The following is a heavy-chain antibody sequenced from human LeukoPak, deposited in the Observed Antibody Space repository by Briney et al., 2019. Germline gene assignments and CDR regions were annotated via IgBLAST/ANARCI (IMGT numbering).Heavy chain of an antibody. Sequence: PGGSLRLSCAASGFIFSSYSMNWVRQAPGKGLEWVSYIDTSSSIIYYSDSVKGRFTVSRDNAKNSLYLQMSSLRVEDTALYHCTRDRGYTSSFLDYWGQGNLVTVSS. J-gene: IGHJ4*02. D-gene: IGHD6-6*01. CDR3: TRDRGYTSSFLDY. V-gene: IGHV3-48*01. CDR2: IDTSSSII. CDR1: GFIFSSYS.